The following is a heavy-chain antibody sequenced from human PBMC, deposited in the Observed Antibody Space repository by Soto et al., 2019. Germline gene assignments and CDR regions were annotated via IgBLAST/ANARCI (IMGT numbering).Heavy chain of an antibody. J-gene: IGHJ5*02. D-gene: IGHD2-15*01. CDR3: ARNQDISASNPFRSDA. CDR1: GFTCSSYA. CDR2: IKHVXSVK. V-gene: IGHV3-7*03. Sequence: PGGSLRLSGAASGFTCSSYAMSWVRQSPGKRVESVAIIKHVXSVKYYVDYVKCRFTVSRDNAKNSMYLKMNSLRADDTAVYYCARNQDISASNPFRSDAWAQGALVTVSS.